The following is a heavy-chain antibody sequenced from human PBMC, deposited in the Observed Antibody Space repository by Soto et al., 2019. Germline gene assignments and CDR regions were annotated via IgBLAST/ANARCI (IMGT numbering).Heavy chain of an antibody. CDR3: ASDQDPAAGGPDAFDI. CDR2: IIPIFGKA. J-gene: IGHJ3*02. CDR1: GGTFSSYA. Sequence: QVQLVQSGAEVKKPGSSVKVSCKASGGTFSSYAISWVRQAPGQGLEWMGGIIPIFGKANYAQKFQGRVTITADESTTTAHMELSSLRSEDTAASYCASDQDPAAGGPDAFDIWGQGTMVTVSS. V-gene: IGHV1-69*12. D-gene: IGHD6-25*01.